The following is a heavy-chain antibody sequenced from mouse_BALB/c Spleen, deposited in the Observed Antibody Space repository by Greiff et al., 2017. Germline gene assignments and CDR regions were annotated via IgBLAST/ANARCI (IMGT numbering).Heavy chain of an antibody. D-gene: IGHD1-1*01. J-gene: IGHJ2*01. CDR2: ILPGSGST. V-gene: IGHV1-9*01. CDR1: GYTFSSYW. CDR3: ATGYGSSHYFDY. Sequence: QVHVKQSGAELMKPGASVKISCKATGYTFSSYWIEWVKQRPGHGLEWIGEILPGSGSTNYNEKFRGKATFTADTSSNTAYMQLSSLTSEDSAVYYCATGYGSSHYFDYWGQGTTLTVSS.